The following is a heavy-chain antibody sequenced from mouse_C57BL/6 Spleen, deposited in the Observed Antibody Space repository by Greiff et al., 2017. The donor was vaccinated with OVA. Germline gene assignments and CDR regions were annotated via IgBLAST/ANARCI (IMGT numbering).Heavy chain of an antibody. CDR2: IRSKSNNYAT. J-gene: IGHJ1*03. V-gene: IGHV10-1*01. CDR3: VRDYDVWDWYFDV. D-gene: IGHD2-4*01. CDR1: GFSFNTYA. Sequence: EVKLVESGGGLVQPKGSLKLSCAASGFSFNTYAMNWVRQAPGKGLEWVARIRSKSNNYATYYADSVKDRFTISRDDSESMLYLQMNNLKTEDTAMYYCVRDYDVWDWYFDVWGTGTTVTVSS.